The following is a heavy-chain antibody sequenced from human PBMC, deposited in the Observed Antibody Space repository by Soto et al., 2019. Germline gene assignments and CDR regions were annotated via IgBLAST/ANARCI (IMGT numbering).Heavy chain of an antibody. Sequence: QVQLQESGPGLVKPSETLSLTCSVSGVSISSYYWSWIRQTPGMGLEWIAYISNSGSTNYNPSLNQRGTISVDTSKNQLSLRLNSGTAADSGVYYCGRVLVGAGPNDWFDLWGQGALVTVSS. D-gene: IGHD2-15*01. CDR2: ISNSGST. CDR3: GRVLVGAGPNDWFDL. J-gene: IGHJ5*02. CDR1: GVSISSYY. V-gene: IGHV4-59*01.